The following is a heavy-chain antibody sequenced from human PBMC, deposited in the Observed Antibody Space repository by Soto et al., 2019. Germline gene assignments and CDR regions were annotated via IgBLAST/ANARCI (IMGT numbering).Heavy chain of an antibody. J-gene: IGHJ4*02. V-gene: IGHV4-61*01. CDR2: ISYSGST. CDR3: ARKGSSIAARYHFDY. Sequence: SETLSLTCTVSGGSVSSGSYYWSWIRQPPGKGLEWIGYISYSGSTNYNPSLKSRVTISVDTSKNQFSLKLSSVTAADTAVYYCARKGSSIAARYHFDYWGQGTLVTVSS. D-gene: IGHD6-6*01. CDR1: GGSVSSGSYY.